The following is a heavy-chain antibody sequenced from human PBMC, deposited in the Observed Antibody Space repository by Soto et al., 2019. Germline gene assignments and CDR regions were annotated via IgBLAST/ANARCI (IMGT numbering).Heavy chain of an antibody. CDR3: AKARASGSGSCYDS. CDR2: ITASGGTT. D-gene: IGHD1-26*01. Sequence: PVGSLRLSCAASGFDFSNYAMAWVRQAPGKGLEWVSHITASGGTTDYADSVKGRFTISRDKSKNTLSLHMSALRVEDTAIFFCAKARASGSGSCYDSWGQGTLVTVSS. CDR1: GFDFSNYA. V-gene: IGHV3-23*01. J-gene: IGHJ4*02.